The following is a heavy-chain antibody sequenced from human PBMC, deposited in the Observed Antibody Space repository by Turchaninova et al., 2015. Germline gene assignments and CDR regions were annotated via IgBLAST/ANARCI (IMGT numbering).Heavy chain of an antibody. CDR2: ITPIFGTP. CDR1: GGTFSTST. CDR3: ARGPDSSSYYYFY. Sequence: QVQLVQSGAAVKKPGSSVKVSCKASGGTFSTSTISWGRQAPGQGLEWVGGITPIFGTPNYAQKFQGRVTITADESTSTAYMELSSLRSEDTALYYCARGPDSSSYYYFYWGQGTLVTVSS. V-gene: IGHV1-69*12. D-gene: IGHD3-22*01. J-gene: IGHJ4*02.